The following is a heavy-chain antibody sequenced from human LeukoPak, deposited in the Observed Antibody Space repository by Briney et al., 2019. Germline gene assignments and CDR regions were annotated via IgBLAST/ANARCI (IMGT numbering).Heavy chain of an antibody. CDR1: GFTFSSFA. V-gene: IGHV3-23*01. D-gene: IGHD2-2*02. CDR2: IGGSGGAT. J-gene: IGHJ6*04. Sequence: PGGSLRLSCAASGFTFSSFAMTWVRQAPGKGLEWVSTIGGSGGATYYADSVKGRFTISRDGSMNTVYLQMNSLRAEDTAVYYCAKDRDIVVVPAAISGSVDVWGKGTTVTVSS. CDR3: AKDRDIVVVPAAISGSVDV.